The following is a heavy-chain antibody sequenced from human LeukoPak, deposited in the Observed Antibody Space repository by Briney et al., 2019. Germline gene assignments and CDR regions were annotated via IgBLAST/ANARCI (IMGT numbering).Heavy chain of an antibody. CDR1: GGTFSSYA. CDR3: AREKEDIVVVPAARSYHYGMDV. V-gene: IGHV1-69*01. CDR2: IIPIFGTA. Sequence: ASVKVSCKASGGTFSSYAISWVRQAPGQGLEWMGGIIPIFGTANYAQKFQGRVTITADESTSTAYMELSSLRSEDTAVYYCAREKEDIVVVPAARSYHYGMDVWGQGTTVTVSS. J-gene: IGHJ6*02. D-gene: IGHD2-2*01.